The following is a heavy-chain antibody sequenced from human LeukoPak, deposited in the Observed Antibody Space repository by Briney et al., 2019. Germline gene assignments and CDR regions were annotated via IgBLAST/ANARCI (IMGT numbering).Heavy chain of an antibody. V-gene: IGHV4-38-2*02. J-gene: IGHJ4*02. CDR3: ARGRAVAGLGDY. D-gene: IGHD6-19*01. Sequence: SETLSLTCTVSGYSISSGYYWGWIRPPPGKGLEWIGTIYHSGSTYYNPSLKSRVTMSVDTSKNQFSLKLSSVTAADTAVYYCARGRAVAGLGDYWGQGTLVTVSS. CDR2: IYHSGST. CDR1: GYSISSGYY.